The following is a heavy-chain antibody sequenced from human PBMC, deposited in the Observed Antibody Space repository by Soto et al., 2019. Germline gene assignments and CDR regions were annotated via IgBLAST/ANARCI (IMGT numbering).Heavy chain of an antibody. CDR2: IYYSGST. V-gene: IGHV4-39*02. D-gene: IGHD4-17*01. Sequence: PSETLSLTCTVSGGSISSSSYYWGWIRQPPGKGLEWIGSIYYSGSTYYNPSLKSRVTISVDTSKNQFSLKLSSVTAADTAVYYCARDYGDYLGDFSGHYGMDVWGQGTTVTVSS. CDR3: ARDYGDYLGDFSGHYGMDV. CDR1: GGSISSSSYY. J-gene: IGHJ6*02.